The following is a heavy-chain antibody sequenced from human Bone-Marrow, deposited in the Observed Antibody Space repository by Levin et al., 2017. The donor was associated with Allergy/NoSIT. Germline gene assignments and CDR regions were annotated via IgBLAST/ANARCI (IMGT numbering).Heavy chain of an antibody. CDR1: GGAISNYY. CDR2: VFYTGSA. CDR3: ARGGDRRRFAFDN. J-gene: IGHJ3*02. D-gene: IGHD2-21*01. Sequence: SQTLSLTCTVSGGAISNYYWSWIRQSPGTGLQWIGYVFYTGSANYNPSLKSRVTISVDSSKNQFSLKLSSLTAADTYVYYCARGGDRRRFAFDNWGQGTMVTVSS. V-gene: IGHV4-59*01.